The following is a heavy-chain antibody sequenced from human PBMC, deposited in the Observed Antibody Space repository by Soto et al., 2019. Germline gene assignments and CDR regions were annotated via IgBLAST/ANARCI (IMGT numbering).Heavy chain of an antibody. CDR2: IYYSGST. CDR1: GGSISSGDYY. J-gene: IGHJ5*02. D-gene: IGHD2-2*01. V-gene: IGHV4-30-4*01. Sequence: QVQLQESGPGLVKPSQTLSLTCTVSGGSISSGDYYWSWIRQPPGKGLEWIGYIYYSGSTYYNPSLKSRVTISVDTYKNQFPLKLSSVTAADTAVYYCARSPIVVVPAGMIGLNWFDPWGQGTLVTVSS. CDR3: ARSPIVVVPAGMIGLNWFDP.